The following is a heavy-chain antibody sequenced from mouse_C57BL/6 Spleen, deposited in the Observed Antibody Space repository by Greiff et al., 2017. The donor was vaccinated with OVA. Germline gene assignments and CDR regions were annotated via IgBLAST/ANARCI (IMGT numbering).Heavy chain of an antibody. D-gene: IGHD1-1*01. Sequence: EVKLMESGGGLVKPGGSLKLSCAASGFTFSSYAMSWVRQTPEKRLEWVATISDGGSYTYYPDNVKGRFTITRDNAKNNLYLQMSHLKSEDTAMYYCARSTVVDYAMDYWGQGTSVTGSS. J-gene: IGHJ4*01. V-gene: IGHV5-4*03. CDR3: ARSTVVDYAMDY. CDR2: ISDGGSYT. CDR1: GFTFSSYA.